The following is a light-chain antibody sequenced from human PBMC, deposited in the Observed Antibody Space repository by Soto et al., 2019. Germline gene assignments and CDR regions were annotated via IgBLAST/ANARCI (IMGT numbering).Light chain of an antibody. V-gene: IGKV3-11*01. J-gene: IGKJ4*01. CDR1: QSVRSF. Sequence: IVLTQSPATLSLSPGERATLSCRASQSVRSFLAWYQQKPGQAPRLLIYDASNRAAGIPARFSGSGSGTDFTLTISSLEPEDFALYYCQQRANWPPLTFGGGTKLEIK. CDR2: DAS. CDR3: QQRANWPPLT.